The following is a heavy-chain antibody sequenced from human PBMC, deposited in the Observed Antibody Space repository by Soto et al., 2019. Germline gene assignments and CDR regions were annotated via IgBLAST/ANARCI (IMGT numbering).Heavy chain of an antibody. CDR3: ARDQERGYSYGFNYCYYGMDV. CDR1: GCTFSSYA. CDR2: IIPFIGTA. Sequence: SVKVSCKASGCTFSSYAISWVRQAPGQGLEWMGRIIPFIGTANYAQKFQGRVTITADESTSTAYMDLTSLRAEDTAVYYCARDQERGYSYGFNYCYYGMDVWGQGTTVTVSS. J-gene: IGHJ6*02. D-gene: IGHD5-18*01. V-gene: IGHV1-69*11.